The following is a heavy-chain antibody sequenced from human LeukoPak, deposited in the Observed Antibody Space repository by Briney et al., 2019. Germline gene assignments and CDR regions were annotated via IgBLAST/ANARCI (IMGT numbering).Heavy chain of an antibody. V-gene: IGHV3-7*01. CDR1: GFTFGDYW. Sequence: GGSLRLSCAASGFTFGDYWMSWVRQAPGKGLEWVANIKQDGSEKYYVDSLKGRFTISRDNAKNSLYLQMNSLRAEDTAVYYCARDFYGDYALSAFDIWGQGAMVTVSS. CDR2: IKQDGSEK. D-gene: IGHD4-17*01. J-gene: IGHJ3*02. CDR3: ARDFYGDYALSAFDI.